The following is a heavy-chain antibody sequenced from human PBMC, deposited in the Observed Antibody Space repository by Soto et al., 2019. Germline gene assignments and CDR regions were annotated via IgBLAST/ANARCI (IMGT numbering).Heavy chain of an antibody. V-gene: IGHV2-5*02. Sequence: QITLKESGPPLVKPTQTLTLTCTFSGFSLSTSGVGVGWIRQPPGKALEWLALIYWDDDKRYSPSLKSRLTITKDTSKNLVVLTMTNMDPVDTATYYCAHGIAAALWNWFDPWGQGTLVTVSS. CDR1: GFSLSTSGVG. CDR3: AHGIAAALWNWFDP. J-gene: IGHJ5*02. D-gene: IGHD6-13*01. CDR2: IYWDDDK.